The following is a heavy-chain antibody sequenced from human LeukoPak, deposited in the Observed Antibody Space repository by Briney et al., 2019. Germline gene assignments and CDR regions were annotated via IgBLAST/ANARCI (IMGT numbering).Heavy chain of an antibody. CDR1: GYTLTELS. V-gene: IGHV1-24*01. J-gene: IGHJ4*02. Sequence: GSVRVSCKVSGYTLTELSIHWVRQAPGKGLEWMGGFNPKDGETIYAREFQGRVTMTEDTSTDTAYMELSSLRSEDTAVYYCAKIAHYGAYSDYWGQGNPVTASS. D-gene: IGHD4-17*01. CDR3: AKIAHYGAYSDY. CDR2: FNPKDGET.